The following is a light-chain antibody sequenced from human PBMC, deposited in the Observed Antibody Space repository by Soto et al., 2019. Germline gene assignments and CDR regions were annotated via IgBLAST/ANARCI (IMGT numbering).Light chain of an antibody. CDR3: SSYTSGSTYV. CDR1: SSDVGGYNS. Sequence: QSVLTQPASVSGSPGQSITISCTGTSSDVGGYNSVSWYQQHPGKAPTLMIYEVNNRPSGVSNRFPGSKSGNTASLTISGPQAEDEADYYCSSYTSGSTYVFGTGTKVTVL. J-gene: IGLJ1*01. V-gene: IGLV2-14*01. CDR2: EVN.